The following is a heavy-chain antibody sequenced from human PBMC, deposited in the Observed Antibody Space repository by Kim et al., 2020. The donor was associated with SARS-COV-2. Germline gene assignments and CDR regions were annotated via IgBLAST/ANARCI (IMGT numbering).Heavy chain of an antibody. CDR2: ISYDGSNK. CDR3: ARAPGAAAAYFQH. J-gene: IGHJ1*01. Sequence: GGSLRLSCAASGFTFSSYAMHWGRQAPGKGLEWVAVISYDGSNKYYADSVKGRFTISRDNSKNTLYLQMNSLRAEDTAVYCCARAPGAAAAYFQHWGQGTLVTVSS. D-gene: IGHD6-13*01. V-gene: IGHV3-30-3*01. CDR1: GFTFSSYA.